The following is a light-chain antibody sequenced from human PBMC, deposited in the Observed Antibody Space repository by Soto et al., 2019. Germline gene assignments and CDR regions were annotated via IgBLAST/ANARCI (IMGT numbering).Light chain of an antibody. CDR1: SSDVGAYNY. Sequence: QSALTQPASVSGCPGQSITISCTGTSSDVGAYNYVSWYQQHPGKAPKLMIYDVSSRPSGVSNRFSGSKSGNTASLTISGLQAEDEADYYCSSYTSGSTYVFGTGTKVTVL. V-gene: IGLV2-14*03. CDR3: SSYTSGSTYV. CDR2: DVS. J-gene: IGLJ1*01.